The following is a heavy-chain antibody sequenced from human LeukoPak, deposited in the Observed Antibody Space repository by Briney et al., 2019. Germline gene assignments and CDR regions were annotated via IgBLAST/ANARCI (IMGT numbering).Heavy chain of an antibody. CDR1: GFTVRSKY. D-gene: IGHD3-22*01. CDR3: ARDSYGSRGYYFPFDY. J-gene: IGHJ4*02. CDR2: IYDGDST. V-gene: IGHV3-66*01. Sequence: GGSLRLSCAASGFTVRSKYMSWVRLAPGKGLEWVSVIYDGDSTYYADSVKGRFTISRDTSKNTPYLQMNSLRAEDTAVYYCARDSYGSRGYYFPFDYWGQGTLVTVPS.